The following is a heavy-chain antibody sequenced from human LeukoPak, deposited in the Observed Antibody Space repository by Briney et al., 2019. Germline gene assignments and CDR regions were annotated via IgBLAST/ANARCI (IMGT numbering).Heavy chain of an antibody. J-gene: IGHJ6*02. D-gene: IGHD3-9*01. CDR1: GFTFSSYA. CDR3: AKGQYFDWLYDGMDV. V-gene: IGHV3-23*01. CDR2: ISGSGGST. Sequence: GGSLRLSCAASGFTFSSYAMSWVRQAPGKGLEWVSAISGSGGSTYYADSVKGRFTISRDNSKNTLYLQMNSLRAEDTAVYYCAKGQYFDWLYDGMDVWGQGTTVTVSS.